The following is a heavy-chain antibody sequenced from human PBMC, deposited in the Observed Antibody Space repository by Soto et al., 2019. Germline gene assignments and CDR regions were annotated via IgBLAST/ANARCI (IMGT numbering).Heavy chain of an antibody. D-gene: IGHD4-17*01. V-gene: IGHV1-69*02. J-gene: IGHJ6*02. Sequence: QVQLVQSGAEVKKPGSSVKVSCKASGGTFSSYTISWVRQAPGQGLEWMGRIIPILGIANYAQKFQGRVTMSAYKSXSTAYMELSSLRSEDTAVYYCARVGYGYYYYGMDVWGQGTTVTVSS. CDR3: ARVGYGYYYYGMDV. CDR1: GGTFSSYT. CDR2: IIPILGIA.